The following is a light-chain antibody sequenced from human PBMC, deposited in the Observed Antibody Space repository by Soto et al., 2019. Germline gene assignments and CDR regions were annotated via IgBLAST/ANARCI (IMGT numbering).Light chain of an antibody. CDR2: KAS. CDR3: QQLHTYPLT. Sequence: DSQMTPSPSTPSSSVGDRVTNTFRASQSISSWLAWYQQKPGKAPKLLIYKASSLESGVPSRFSGSGSGTEFTLTISSLQPDDFATYFCQQLHTYPLTFGGGTKVDIK. J-gene: IGKJ4*01. CDR1: QSISSW. V-gene: IGKV1-5*03.